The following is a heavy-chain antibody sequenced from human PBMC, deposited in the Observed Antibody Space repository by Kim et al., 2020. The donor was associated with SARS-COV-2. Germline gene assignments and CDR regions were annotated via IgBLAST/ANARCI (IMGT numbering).Heavy chain of an antibody. CDR2: ISSSSSYT. J-gene: IGHJ4*02. CDR1: GFTFSDYY. V-gene: IGHV3-11*05. Sequence: GGSLRLSCAASGFTFSDYYMSWIRQAPGKGLEWVSYISSSSSYTNYADSVKGRFTISRDTAKNSLYLQMNSLRAEDTAVYYCARAFLTKLSGLTYYYGSGSYYKGVEYFDYWGQGTLVTVSS. CDR3: ARAFLTKLSGLTYYYGSGSYYKGVEYFDY. D-gene: IGHD3-10*01.